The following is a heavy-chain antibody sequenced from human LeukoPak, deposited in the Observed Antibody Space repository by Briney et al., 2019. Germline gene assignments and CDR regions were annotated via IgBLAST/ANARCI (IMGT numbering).Heavy chain of an antibody. D-gene: IGHD6-13*01. CDR1: GFTFDDYG. V-gene: IGHV3-23*01. Sequence: GGSLRLSCAASGFTFDDYGMSWVRQAPGKGLEWVSAISGSGGSTYYADSVKGRFTISRDNSKNTLYLQMNSLRAEDTAVYYCAPPPNIAAAGKDYWGQGTLVTVSS. J-gene: IGHJ4*02. CDR2: ISGSGGST. CDR3: APPPNIAAAGKDY.